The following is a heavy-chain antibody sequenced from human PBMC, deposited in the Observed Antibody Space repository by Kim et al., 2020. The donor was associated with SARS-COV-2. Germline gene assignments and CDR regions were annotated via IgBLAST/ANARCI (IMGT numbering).Heavy chain of an antibody. Sequence: ASVKVSCKASGYTFTSYAMNWVRQAPGQGLEWMGLINTNTGNPTYAQGFTGRFVFSLDTSVSTAYLQISSLKAEDTAVYYCAREIYSNYGDNWFDPWGQGTLVTVSS. CDR3: AREIYSNYGDNWFDP. D-gene: IGHD4-4*01. CDR1: GYTFTSYA. V-gene: IGHV7-4-1*02. J-gene: IGHJ5*02. CDR2: INTNTGNP.